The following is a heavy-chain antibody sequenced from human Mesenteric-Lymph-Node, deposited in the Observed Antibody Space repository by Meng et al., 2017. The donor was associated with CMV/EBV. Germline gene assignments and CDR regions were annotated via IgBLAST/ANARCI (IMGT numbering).Heavy chain of an antibody. CDR1: GGSVSSGSYY. D-gene: IGHD3-10*01. Sequence: SETLSLTCTVSGGSVSSGSYYWSWIRQPPGKGLEWIGSIYYSGSTYYNPSLKSRVTISVDTSKNQFSLKLSSVTAADTAVYYCARNWMVRGVIITSAFDYWGQGTLVTVSS. CDR2: IYYSGST. CDR3: ARNWMVRGVIITSAFDY. J-gene: IGHJ4*02. V-gene: IGHV4-39*01.